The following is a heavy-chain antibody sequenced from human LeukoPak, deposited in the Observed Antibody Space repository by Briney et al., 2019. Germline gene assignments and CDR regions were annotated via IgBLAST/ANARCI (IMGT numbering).Heavy chain of an antibody. V-gene: IGHV3-23*01. CDR3: ASGIAVAYFDY. Sequence: GGSLRLSCAASGFTFSSYSMSWVRQAPGKGLEWVSAISGSGGSTYYADSVKGRFTISRDNSKNTLYLQMNSLRAEDTAVYYCASGIAVAYFDYWGQGTLVTVSS. J-gene: IGHJ4*02. CDR2: ISGSGGST. D-gene: IGHD6-19*01. CDR1: GFTFSSYS.